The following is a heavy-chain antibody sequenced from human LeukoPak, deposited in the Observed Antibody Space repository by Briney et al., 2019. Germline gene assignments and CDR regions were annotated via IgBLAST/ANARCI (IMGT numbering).Heavy chain of an antibody. J-gene: IGHJ4*02. CDR1: GGTFSSYA. D-gene: IGHD3-9*01. CDR2: IIPIFGTA. Sequence: ASVKVSCKASGGTFSSYAISWVRQAPGQGLEWMGGIIPIFGTANYAQKFQGRVTITADEATSTAYMELSSLRSEDTAVYYCARSGVRYFDWLLIGPFDYWGQGTLVTVSS. V-gene: IGHV1-69*13. CDR3: ARSGVRYFDWLLIGPFDY.